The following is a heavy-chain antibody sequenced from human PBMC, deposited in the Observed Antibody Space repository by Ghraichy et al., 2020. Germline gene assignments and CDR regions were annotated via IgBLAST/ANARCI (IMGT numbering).Heavy chain of an antibody. J-gene: IGHJ4*02. CDR1: GFTFSSYA. CDR2: ISGSGGST. CDR3: AKGHIPDDYGDYLFDY. Sequence: GGSLRLSCAASGFTFSSYAMSWVRQAPGKGLEWVSAISGSGGSTYYADSVKGRFTISRDNSKNTLYLQMNSLRAEDTAVYYCAKGHIPDDYGDYLFDYWGQGTLVTVSS. V-gene: IGHV3-23*01. D-gene: IGHD4-17*01.